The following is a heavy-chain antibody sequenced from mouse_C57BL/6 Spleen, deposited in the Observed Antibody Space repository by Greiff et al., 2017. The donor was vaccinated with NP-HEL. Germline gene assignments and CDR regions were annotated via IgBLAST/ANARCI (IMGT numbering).Heavy chain of an antibody. D-gene: IGHD1-1*01. J-gene: IGHJ1*03. CDR1: GYTFTNYW. CDR3: ARRSSYGYFDV. V-gene: IGHV1-63*01. CDR2: IYPGGGYT. Sequence: VQLQQSGAELVRPGTSVKMSCKASGYTFTNYWIGWAKQRPGHGLEWIGDIYPGGGYTNYNEKFKGKATLTADKSSSTAYKQFSSLTSEDSAIYYCARRSSYGYFDVWGTGTTVTVSS.